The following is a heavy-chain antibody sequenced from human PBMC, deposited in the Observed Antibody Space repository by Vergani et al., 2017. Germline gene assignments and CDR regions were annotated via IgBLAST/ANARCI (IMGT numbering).Heavy chain of an antibody. D-gene: IGHD6-25*01. CDR2: ISFDGTNE. CDR3: VRGRGLCGGGRGYTEAWDY. CDR1: GFALNRHA. V-gene: IGHV3-30-3*01. J-gene: IGHJ4*02. Sequence: QVQLVESGGGVVQPGTSLRLSCVVSGFALNRHAMYWVRQAPGKGLEWVVGISFDGTNEYYPDLVKGRFTISRDIAKNTLYLQVRSLRLEDTGVYHCVRGRGLCGGGRGYTEAWDYWGQGTPVTVSS.